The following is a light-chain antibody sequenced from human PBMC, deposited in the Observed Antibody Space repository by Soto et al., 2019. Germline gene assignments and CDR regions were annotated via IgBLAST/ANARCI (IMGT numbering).Light chain of an antibody. CDR1: QDIRSY. Sequence: DIPMTQSPSSLSASVGDRVTITCQESQDIRSYLNWYQQKPGKAPSLLIYDASNLRTGVPLRFSGSGSGTDFTLTISSLQPEDIATYYCQHYDHLPPLSFGAGTRLEIK. V-gene: IGKV1-33*01. CDR2: DAS. CDR3: QHYDHLPPLS. J-gene: IGKJ4*01.